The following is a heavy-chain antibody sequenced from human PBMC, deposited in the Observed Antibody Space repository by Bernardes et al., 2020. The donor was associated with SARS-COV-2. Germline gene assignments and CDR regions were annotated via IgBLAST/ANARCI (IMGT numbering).Heavy chain of an antibody. Sequence: ETLSLTCTVSGGSISNSPYYWGWIRQPPGKGLEWIGSIYYSGTTSYNPSLKSRITISVDTSKNQFSLKLTSVTAADTAVYYCATVFCSTTSCYNPSDPYYYYYGMDVWGQGTTVTVSS. J-gene: IGHJ6*02. D-gene: IGHD2-2*01. CDR3: ATVFCSTTSCYNPSDPYYYYYGMDV. CDR2: IYYSGTT. V-gene: IGHV4-39*01. CDR1: GGSISNSPYY.